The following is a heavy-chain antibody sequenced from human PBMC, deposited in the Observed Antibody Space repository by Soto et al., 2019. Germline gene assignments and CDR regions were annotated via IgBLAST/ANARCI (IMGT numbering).Heavy chain of an antibody. CDR3: ASEKPNDYGGVFDY. V-gene: IGHV4-38-2*01. CDR2: IYHSGST. Sequence: ASETLSLTCAVSGYSISSGYYWGWIRQPPGKGLEWIGSIYHSGSTYYNPSLKSRVTISVDTSKNQFSLKLSSVTAADTAVYYCASEKPNDYGGVFDYWGQGTLVTVSS. D-gene: IGHD4-17*01. CDR1: GYSISSGYY. J-gene: IGHJ4*02.